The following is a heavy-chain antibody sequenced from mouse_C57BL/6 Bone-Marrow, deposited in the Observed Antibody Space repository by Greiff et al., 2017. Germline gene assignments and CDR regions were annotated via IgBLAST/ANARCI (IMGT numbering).Heavy chain of an antibody. J-gene: IGHJ4*01. Sequence: EVMLVESGGGLVQPGGSLKLSCAASGFTFSDYYMYWVRQTPEKRLEWVAYISNGGGSTYYPDTVKGRFPISRDNAKNTLYLQMSRLKSEDTAMYYCARQDHYYAMDYWGQGTSVTVSS. CDR3: ARQDHYYAMDY. CDR2: ISNGGGST. V-gene: IGHV5-12*01. CDR1: GFTFSDYY.